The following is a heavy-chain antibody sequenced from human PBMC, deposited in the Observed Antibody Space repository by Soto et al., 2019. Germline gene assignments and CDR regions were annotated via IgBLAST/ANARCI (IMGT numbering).Heavy chain of an antibody. D-gene: IGHD3-22*01. CDR1: GFIFSSYA. CDR2: VGATAYNT. J-gene: IGHJ3*02. CDR3: AKNSYDSGRAAFDI. Sequence: PGGSLRLSCAASGFIFSSYAMSWVRQAPGKGLEWVSTVGATAYNTYHADSVKGRFIISRDNSESTLYLQMNSLRADDTAVYYCAKNSYDSGRAAFDIWGQGTMVTV. V-gene: IGHV3-23*01.